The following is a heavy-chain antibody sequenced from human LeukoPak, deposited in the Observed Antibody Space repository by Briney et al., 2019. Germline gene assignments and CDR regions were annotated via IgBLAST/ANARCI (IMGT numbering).Heavy chain of an antibody. CDR1: GYTFTGYY. Sequence: GASVKVSCKASGYTFTGYYMHWVRQAPGQGLEWMGWVYPNSGGTNYAQKFQGRVTMTRDTSISTAYMELSRLRSDDTAVYYCARDHCTSAGCYEYYYYGMDVWGHGTTVTVSS. CDR2: VYPNSGGT. V-gene: IGHV1-2*02. J-gene: IGHJ6*02. CDR3: ARDHCTSAGCYEYYYYGMDV. D-gene: IGHD2-2*01.